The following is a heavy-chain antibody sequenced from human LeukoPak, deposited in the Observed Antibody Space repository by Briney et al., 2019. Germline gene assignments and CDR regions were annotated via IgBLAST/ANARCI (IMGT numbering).Heavy chain of an antibody. CDR1: RFTFSSYS. J-gene: IGHJ4*02. V-gene: IGHV3-30-3*01. CDR2: ISYDGSNK. CDR3: AKDPNTEVVPAAHFDY. Sequence: GRSLRLSCAASRFTFSSYSMHWVRQAPGKGLEWVAVISYDGSNKYYADSVKGRFTISRDNSKNTLHLQMNSLRAEDTAVYYCAKDPNTEVVPAAHFDYWGQGTLVTVSS. D-gene: IGHD2-2*01.